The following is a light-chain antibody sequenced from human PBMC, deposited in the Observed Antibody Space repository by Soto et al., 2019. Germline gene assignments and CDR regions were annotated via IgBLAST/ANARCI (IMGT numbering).Light chain of an antibody. J-gene: IGLJ3*02. CDR2: EVT. Sequence: QSALTQPPSASGSPGQSVTISCTGTSSDVGAYKYVSWYQQYPGKAPKLMIYEVTKRPSGVPDRFSGCKSGNTASLTVSGLQAEVEADYYCTSYVGNDIWVFGGGTKLTVL. V-gene: IGLV2-8*01. CDR1: SSDVGAYKY. CDR3: TSYVGNDIWV.